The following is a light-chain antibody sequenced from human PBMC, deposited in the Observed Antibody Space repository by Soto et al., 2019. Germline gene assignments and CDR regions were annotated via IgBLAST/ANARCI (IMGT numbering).Light chain of an antibody. V-gene: IGKV3-15*01. Sequence: EIIMTQSPGTLSVSPGERATLSCRASQSVRSNLAWYQQKPGQAPRLLIYGASTRATGIPARFSGSGSGTEFTLTISSLQSEDFAVYFCQQYNNWPPVTFGPGTKVDIK. CDR1: QSVRSN. CDR3: QQYNNWPPVT. J-gene: IGKJ3*01. CDR2: GAS.